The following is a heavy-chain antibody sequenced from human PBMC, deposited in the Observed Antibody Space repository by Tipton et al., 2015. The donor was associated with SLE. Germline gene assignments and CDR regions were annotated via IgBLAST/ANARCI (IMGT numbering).Heavy chain of an antibody. CDR3: ARQLVGALDAFDI. J-gene: IGHJ3*02. CDR1: GGSISSSNHY. CDR2: IYYSGST. V-gene: IGHV4-39*01. Sequence: TLSLTCTAGGSISSSNHYWGWIRQSPGKGLEWIGSIYYSGSTDYNPSLRSRVTISVDTSKNQFSLKLSSVTAADTAVYYCARQLVGALDAFDIWGQGTVVTVSS. D-gene: IGHD1-26*01.